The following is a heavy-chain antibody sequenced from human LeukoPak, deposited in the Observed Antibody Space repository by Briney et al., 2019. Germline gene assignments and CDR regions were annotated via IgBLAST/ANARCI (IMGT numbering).Heavy chain of an antibody. CDR2: INPNNGGT. Sequence: ASVKVSCQASVYTFTGYYMHRVRQAPGPPLEWIGWINPNNGGTNYAQKFQGRVTMTRDTSISTAYMDLSRLTSDDTAVYYCARKISYTVGATDFDYWGQGTLVTVSS. CDR1: VYTFTGYY. D-gene: IGHD1-26*01. V-gene: IGHV1-2*02. CDR3: ARKISYTVGATDFDY. J-gene: IGHJ4*02.